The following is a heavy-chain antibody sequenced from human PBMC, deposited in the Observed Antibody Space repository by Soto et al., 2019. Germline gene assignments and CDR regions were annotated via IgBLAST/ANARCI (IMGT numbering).Heavy chain of an antibody. V-gene: IGHV4-39*01. D-gene: IGHD4-17*01. CDR1: GGSISSSSYY. CDR3: ASWLNDYGDMGWFDP. CDR2: IYYSGST. Sequence: KPSETLSLTCTVSGGSISSSSYYWGWIRQPPGKGLEWIGSIYYSGSTYYNPSLKSRVTISVDTSKNQFSLKLSSVTAADTAVYYCASWLNDYGDMGWFDPWGQGTLVTSPQ. J-gene: IGHJ5*02.